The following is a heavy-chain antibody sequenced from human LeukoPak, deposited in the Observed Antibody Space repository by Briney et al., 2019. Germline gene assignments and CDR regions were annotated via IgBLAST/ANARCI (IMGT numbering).Heavy chain of an antibody. J-gene: IGHJ4*02. CDR1: GGSFSGYY. Sequence: SETLSLTCAVYGGSFSGYYWSWVRQPPGKGLEWIGEINHSGSTNYNPSLKSRVTISVDTSQHQFSLKLSSVTAADTAVYYCARVKIYCTSTSCYRRDYFDHWGQGTLVTVSS. CDR2: INHSGST. D-gene: IGHD2-2*01. V-gene: IGHV4-34*01. CDR3: ARVKIYCTSTSCYRRDYFDH.